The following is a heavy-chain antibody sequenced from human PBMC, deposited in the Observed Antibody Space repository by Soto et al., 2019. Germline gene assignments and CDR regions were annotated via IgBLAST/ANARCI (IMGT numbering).Heavy chain of an antibody. V-gene: IGHV1-18*01. CDR1: GYTFTSYG. CDR2: ISAYNGNT. J-gene: IGHJ4*02. CDR3: ARDLNDILTGYYEYYFDY. D-gene: IGHD3-9*01. Sequence: ASVKVSCKASGYTFTSYGISWVRQAPGQGLEWMGWISAYNGNTNYAQKLQGRVTMTTDTSTSTAYMELRSLRSDDTAVYYCARDLNDILTGYYEYYFDYWGQGTLVTVSS.